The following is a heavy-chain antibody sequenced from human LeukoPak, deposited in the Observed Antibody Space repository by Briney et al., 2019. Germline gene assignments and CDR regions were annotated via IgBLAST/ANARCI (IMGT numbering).Heavy chain of an antibody. CDR1: GFTFSGSA. CDR3: TSRDCSSTSCYRDPTYYYYYMDV. CDR2: IRSKANSYAT. Sequence: GESLKLSCAASGFTFSGSAMHWVRQASGKGPEWVGRIRSKANSYATAYAASVKGRFTISRDDSKNTAYLQMNSLKTEDTAVYYCTSRDCSSTSCYRDPTYYYYYMDVWGKGTTVTVSS. V-gene: IGHV3-73*01. J-gene: IGHJ6*03. D-gene: IGHD2-2*01.